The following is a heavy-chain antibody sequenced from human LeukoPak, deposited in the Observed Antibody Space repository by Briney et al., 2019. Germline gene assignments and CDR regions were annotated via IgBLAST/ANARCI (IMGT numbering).Heavy chain of an antibody. Sequence: SVKVSCKASGGTFSRYAISWVRQAPGQGLEWMGGIIPTFGIANYAQKFQGRVTITADESTSTAYMELSSLRSEDTAVYYCARDRPYTGGWRGFDYWGQGTLVTVSS. CDR1: GGTFSRYA. V-gene: IGHV1-69*01. CDR2: IIPTFGIA. CDR3: ARDRPYTGGWRGFDY. D-gene: IGHD6-19*01. J-gene: IGHJ4*02.